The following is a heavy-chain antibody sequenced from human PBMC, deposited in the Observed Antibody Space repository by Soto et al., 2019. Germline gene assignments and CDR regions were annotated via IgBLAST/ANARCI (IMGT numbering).Heavy chain of an antibody. Sequence: QVQLVQSGAEVKKPGSSVKVSCKASGGTFSSYAISWVRQAPGQGLEWMGGIIPIFGTANYAQNFQGRVTITADDSTSTANMKLSSLRSEDTAVYYSAQMATRPRRDYWGQGTLVTVSS. J-gene: IGHJ4*02. D-gene: IGHD5-12*01. CDR1: GGTFSSYA. V-gene: IGHV1-69*12. CDR2: IIPIFGTA. CDR3: AQMATRPRRDY.